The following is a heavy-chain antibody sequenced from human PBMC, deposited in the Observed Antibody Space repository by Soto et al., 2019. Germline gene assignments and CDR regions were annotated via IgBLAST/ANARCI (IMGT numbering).Heavy chain of an antibody. D-gene: IGHD6-6*01. J-gene: IGHJ4*02. V-gene: IGHV3-33*01. CDR3: ARGSIAARPRGFDY. CDR1: GFTFSSYG. CDR2: IWYDGSNK. Sequence: QVQLVESGGGVVQPGRSLRLSCAASGFTFSSYGMHWVRQAPGKGLEWVAVIWYDGSNKYYADSVKGRFTISRDNSENTLYLQMNSLRAEDTAVYYCARGSIAARPRGFDYWGQGTLVTVSS.